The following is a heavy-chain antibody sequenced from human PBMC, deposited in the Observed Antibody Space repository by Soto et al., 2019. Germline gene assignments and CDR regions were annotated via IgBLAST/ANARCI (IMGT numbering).Heavy chain of an antibody. CDR2: IGASGDIT. V-gene: IGHV3-23*01. CDR1: GFSFTNFA. Sequence: EVQLLESGGGLVQPGGSLRLSCAASGFSFTNFAMSWVRQAPGKGLEWVAGIGASGDITWYADSVKGRLSISRDNSKKTLYLQLISLRFEDTAVYYCAKDDFTDRGDDYFDYWGPGTLVTVSS. J-gene: IGHJ4*02. D-gene: IGHD2-21*02. CDR3: AKDDFTDRGDDYFDY.